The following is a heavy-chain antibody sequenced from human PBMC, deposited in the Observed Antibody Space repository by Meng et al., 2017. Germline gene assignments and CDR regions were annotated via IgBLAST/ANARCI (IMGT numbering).Heavy chain of an antibody. D-gene: IGHD3-22*01. Sequence: GPVQAWLSDPLFLSRISSRGSVSSVSYDWRWIRPPQGKGLEWIGYIYYSGSTNYNPSLKSRVPISVDTSKNQFSLKLSSVTAADTAVYYCARGLTYYYDSSGYYFDYWGQGTLVTVSS. J-gene: IGHJ4*02. V-gene: IGHV4-61*01. CDR2: IYYSGST. CDR1: RGSVSSVSYD. CDR3: ARGLTYYYDSSGYYFDY.